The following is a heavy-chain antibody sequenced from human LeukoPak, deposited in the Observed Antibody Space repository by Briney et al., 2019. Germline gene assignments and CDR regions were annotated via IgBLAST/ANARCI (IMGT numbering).Heavy chain of an antibody. CDR1: GFTFSSYA. D-gene: IGHD2-21*02. CDR3: ARDKLVGDTYFIY. Sequence: GGSLRLSCAASGFTFSSYAMTWVRQAPGKGLEGVANINEDGSVKYYVDSVKGRFTISSDNAKNSVYLQVNSLRDEDTAVYYCARDKLVGDTYFIYWGRGTLVTVSS. CDR2: INEDGSVK. J-gene: IGHJ4*02. V-gene: IGHV3-7*01.